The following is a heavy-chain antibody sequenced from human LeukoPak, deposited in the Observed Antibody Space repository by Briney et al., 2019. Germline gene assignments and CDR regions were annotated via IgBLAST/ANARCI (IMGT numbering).Heavy chain of an antibody. D-gene: IGHD1-1*01. V-gene: IGHV1-2*02. CDR3: ARSTRYNWNDDY. CDR1: GYTFTGYY. Sequence: ASVKVSCKASGYTFTGYYMHWVRQAPGQGLEGMGWINPNSGGTNYAQKFQGRVTMTRDTSISTAYMELSRLRSDDTAVYYCARSTRYNWNDDYWGQGTLVTVSS. CDR2: INPNSGGT. J-gene: IGHJ4*02.